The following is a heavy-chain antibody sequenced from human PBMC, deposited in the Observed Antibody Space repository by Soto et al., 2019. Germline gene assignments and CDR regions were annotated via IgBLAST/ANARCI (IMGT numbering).Heavy chain of an antibody. Sequence: GASVKVSCKASGYTFTSYGISWVRQAPGQGLEWMGWISAYNGNTNYAQKLQGRVTMTTDTSTSTAYMELRSLRSDDTAVYYCARDSSGYYFLYPTDYWGQGTLVTVSS. CDR2: ISAYNGNT. D-gene: IGHD3-22*01. J-gene: IGHJ4*02. V-gene: IGHV1-18*01. CDR3: ARDSSGYYFLYPTDY. CDR1: GYTFTSYG.